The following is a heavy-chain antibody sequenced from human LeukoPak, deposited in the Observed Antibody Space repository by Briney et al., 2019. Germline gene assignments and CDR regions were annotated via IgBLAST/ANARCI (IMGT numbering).Heavy chain of an antibody. CDR3: AKGALYGSGSYYTAFDI. D-gene: IGHD3-10*01. V-gene: IGHV3-23*01. J-gene: IGHJ3*02. CDR1: GFTFGSYA. Sequence: GGSLRLSCAASGFTFGSYAMTWVRQAPEQGLEWVSTITSSGDRMFYADSVKGRFTISRDNSKNTLYLQVNSLRAGDTALYYCAKGALYGSGSYYTAFDIWGQGTVVTVSS. CDR2: ITSSGDRM.